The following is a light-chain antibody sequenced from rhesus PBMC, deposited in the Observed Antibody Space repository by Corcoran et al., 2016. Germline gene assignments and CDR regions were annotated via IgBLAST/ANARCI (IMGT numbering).Light chain of an antibody. CDR1: ENVNNY. CDR2: AAS. CDR3: QHSYVTPFT. Sequence: IQMTQSPSSLSASVGDRVTITCRASENVNNYLHWYQQKPGKALKLLIYAASTLQSGVPSRFSGNGSGTNYTFPISSLQPEDVATYYCQHSYVTPFTFGPGTKLDIK. J-gene: IGKJ3*01. V-gene: IGKV1-74*01.